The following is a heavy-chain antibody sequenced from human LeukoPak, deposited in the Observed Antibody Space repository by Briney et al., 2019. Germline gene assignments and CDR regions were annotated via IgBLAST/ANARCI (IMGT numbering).Heavy chain of an antibody. CDR3: AKGTLGQCSGSRCYPFDY. J-gene: IGHJ4*02. CDR2: ITGNGVDT. Sequence: GGSLRLSCAASGFTFTTYAMTWVRQAPGKGLECVSVITGNGVDTAYADSVQGRFTISRDNSKNTLYPQMNSLRAEDTAVYYCAKGTLGQCSGSRCYPFDYWGQGTLVTVSS. CDR1: GFTFTTYA. V-gene: IGHV3-23*01. D-gene: IGHD2-15*01.